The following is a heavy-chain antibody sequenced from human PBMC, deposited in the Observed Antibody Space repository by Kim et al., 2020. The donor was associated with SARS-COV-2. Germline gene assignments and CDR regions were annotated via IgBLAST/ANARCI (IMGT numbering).Heavy chain of an antibody. CDR2: ISDSGGST. J-gene: IGHJ2*01. V-gene: IGHV3-23*01. CDR3: AKRGNIGVRPDL. D-gene: IGHD6-6*01. CDR1: GFTFSSYA. Sequence: GGSLRLSCAASGFTFSSYAMSWVRQAPGKGLEWVSAISDSGGSTYYADSVKGRFTISRDNSKNTLYLQMNSPRAEDTAVYYCAKRGNIGVRPDLWGRGTLVTVSS.